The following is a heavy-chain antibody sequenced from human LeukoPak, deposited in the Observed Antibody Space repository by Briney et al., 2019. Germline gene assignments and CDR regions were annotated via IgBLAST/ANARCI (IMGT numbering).Heavy chain of an antibody. V-gene: IGHV3-23*01. D-gene: IGHD6-13*01. CDR1: GFTFFDYA. CDR3: ARDPSSWYQYQANNWFDT. CDR2: LIGRAHKI. J-gene: IGHJ5*02. Sequence: GGSLRLSCVASGFTFFDYALSGGRQALEKGVGCVSDLIGRAHKIRYVASVKGRFTISRDNAKNTLYLQMNSLRAEDTAVYYCARDPSSWYQYQANNWFDTWGQGTLVTVSS.